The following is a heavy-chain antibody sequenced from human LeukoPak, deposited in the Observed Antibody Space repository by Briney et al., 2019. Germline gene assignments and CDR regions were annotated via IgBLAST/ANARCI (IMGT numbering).Heavy chain of an antibody. CDR2: ISYDGSNK. Sequence: GGSLRLSCSASGFTFTTYGMNWVRQAPGKGLEWVAVISYDGSNKYYADSVKGRFTISRDNSKNTLYLQMNSLRAEDTAVYYCARGDDYVWGSYRYPLDYWGQGTLVTVSS. V-gene: IGHV3-30*03. J-gene: IGHJ4*02. CDR1: GFTFTTYG. CDR3: ARGDDYVWGSYRYPLDY. D-gene: IGHD3-16*02.